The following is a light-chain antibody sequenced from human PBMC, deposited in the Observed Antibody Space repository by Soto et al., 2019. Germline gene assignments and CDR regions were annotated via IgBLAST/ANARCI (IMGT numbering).Light chain of an antibody. CDR3: QQYYSTPWT. Sequence: DIVLTQSPDSLSVSLGERVTINCKSSQSIFYSSINKNYLTWYQQKPGQPPKVLIYWASTRESGVPDRFSGSGSGTEFTLTISSLQAEDVAVYYCQQYYSTPWTFGQGTKVEIK. CDR2: WAS. CDR1: QSIFYSSINKNY. J-gene: IGKJ1*01. V-gene: IGKV4-1*01.